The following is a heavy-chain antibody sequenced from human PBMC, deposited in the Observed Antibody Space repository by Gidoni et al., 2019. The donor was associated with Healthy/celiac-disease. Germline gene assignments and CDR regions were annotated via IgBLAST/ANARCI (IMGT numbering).Heavy chain of an antibody. D-gene: IGHD2-2*03. Sequence: QVQLVESGGGVVQPGRSLGLSCAASGCNFSSYAMHWVRQAPGKGLEWVAVISYDGSNKYYADSVKGRFTISRDNSKNTLYLQMNSLRAEDTAVYYCARVGGIMDITQDYWGQGTLVTVSS. V-gene: IGHV3-30*04. CDR2: ISYDGSNK. CDR3: ARVGGIMDITQDY. J-gene: IGHJ4*02. CDR1: GCNFSSYA.